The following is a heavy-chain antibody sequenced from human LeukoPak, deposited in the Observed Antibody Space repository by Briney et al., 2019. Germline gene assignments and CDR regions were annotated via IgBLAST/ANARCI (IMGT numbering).Heavy chain of an antibody. CDR1: GYTFTGYY. CDR2: ISAYNGNT. J-gene: IGHJ5*02. V-gene: IGHV1-18*04. D-gene: IGHD4-17*01. CDR3: ARGRGNYGDNNWFDP. Sequence: ASVKVSCKTSGYTFTGYYMHWVRQAPGQGLEWMGWISAYNGNTNYAQKLQGRVTMTTDTSTSTAYMELRSLRSDDTAVYYCARGRGNYGDNNWFDPWGQGTLVTVSS.